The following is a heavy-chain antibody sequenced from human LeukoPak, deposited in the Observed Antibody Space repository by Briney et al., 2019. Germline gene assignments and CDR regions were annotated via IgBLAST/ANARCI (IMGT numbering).Heavy chain of an antibody. J-gene: IGHJ5*02. CDR3: AREGTAGTNLNWFDP. Sequence: SETLSLTCTVSGDSITSHYWSWVRQAPGKGLEWIGYIFYSGSTNYSPSLKSRVTISVAASRNQFSLRLKSVTAADTAVYYCAREGTAGTNLNWFDPWGQGTLVTVSS. V-gene: IGHV4-59*11. CDR1: GDSITSHY. CDR2: IFYSGST. D-gene: IGHD1-1*01.